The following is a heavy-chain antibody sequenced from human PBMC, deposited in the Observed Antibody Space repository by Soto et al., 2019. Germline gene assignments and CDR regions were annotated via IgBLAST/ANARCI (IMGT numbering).Heavy chain of an antibody. D-gene: IGHD3-3*01. V-gene: IGHV1-8*01. Sequence: ASVKVSCKASGYTFTSYDINWVRQATGQGLEWMGWMNPNSGNTGYAQKFQGRVTMTRNTSISTAYMELSSLRSEDTAVYYCAKIDFWSGYCTFDYWGQGTLVTVSS. CDR3: AKIDFWSGYCTFDY. J-gene: IGHJ4*02. CDR1: GYTFTSYD. CDR2: MNPNSGNT.